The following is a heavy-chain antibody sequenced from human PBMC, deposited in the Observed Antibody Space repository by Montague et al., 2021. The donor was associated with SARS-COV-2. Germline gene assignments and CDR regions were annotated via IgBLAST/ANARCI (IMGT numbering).Heavy chain of an antibody. D-gene: IGHD2-8*02. J-gene: IGHJ3*02. Sequence: SETLSLTCAVYGGSFSGYYWSWIRQPPGKGLEWIGYIYDSGSTYYNPSLKSRVTISLDTSKNQFSLKLSSVTAADTAVYYCARGSSGPDAFDIWGQGTMVTVPS. CDR3: ARGSSGPDAFDI. V-gene: IGHV4-34*01. CDR2: IYDSGST. CDR1: GGSFSGYY.